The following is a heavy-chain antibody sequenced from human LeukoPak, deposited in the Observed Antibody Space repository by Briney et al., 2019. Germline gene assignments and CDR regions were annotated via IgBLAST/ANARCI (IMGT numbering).Heavy chain of an antibody. CDR3: AKDPYYSSSSPFFDY. V-gene: IGHV3-9*01. Sequence: GRSLRLSCAASGFTFDDYAMHWVRQAPGKGLEWVSGIGWNSGNIEYADSVKGRFTISRDNAKKSLFLQMNSLRAEDTALYYCAKDPYYSSSSPFFDYWGQGTLVTVSS. D-gene: IGHD6-6*01. CDR1: GFTFDDYA. J-gene: IGHJ4*02. CDR2: IGWNSGNI.